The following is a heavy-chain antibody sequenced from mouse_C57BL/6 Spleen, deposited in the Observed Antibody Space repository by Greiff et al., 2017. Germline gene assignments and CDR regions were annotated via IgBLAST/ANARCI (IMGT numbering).Heavy chain of an antibody. V-gene: IGHV1-66*01. CDR1: GYSFTSYY. Sequence: VQLQQSGPELVKPGASVKISCKASGYSFTSYYIHWVKQRPGQGLAWIGWIYPGSGNTKYNEKFKGKATLTADTSSSTAYMQLSSLTSEDSAVYYCARGNYGYDDAWFAYWGQGTLVTVSA. CDR3: ARGNYGYDDAWFAY. J-gene: IGHJ3*01. D-gene: IGHD2-2*01. CDR2: IYPGSGNT.